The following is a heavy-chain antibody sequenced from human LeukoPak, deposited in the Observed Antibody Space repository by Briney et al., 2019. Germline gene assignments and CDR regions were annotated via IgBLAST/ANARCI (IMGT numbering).Heavy chain of an antibody. CDR3: ARERGNEMATPTSFDY. J-gene: IGHJ4*02. Sequence: SVKVPCKASGGTFSSYAISWVRQAPGQGLEWMGGIIPIFGTANYAQKFQGRVTITTDESTSTAYMELSSLRSEDTAVYYCARERGNEMATPTSFDYWGQGTLVTVSS. CDR1: GGTFSSYA. CDR2: IIPIFGTA. D-gene: IGHD5-24*01. V-gene: IGHV1-69*05.